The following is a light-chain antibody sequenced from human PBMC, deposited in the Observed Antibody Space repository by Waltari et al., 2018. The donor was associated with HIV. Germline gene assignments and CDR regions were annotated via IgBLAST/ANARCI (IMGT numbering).Light chain of an antibody. CDR3: QTWGTGIRV. J-gene: IGLJ3*02. V-gene: IGLV2-8*01. Sequence: QSALTQPPSASGSLGQSVTISCTRTSSDVGGYNHVSWYQQRPGQAPKFIIYEVNQRPSGVPNRFSGSKSDNTASLTVSGLQAEDEADYYCQTWGTGIRVFGGGTKLTVL. CDR2: EVN. CDR1: SSDVGGYNH.